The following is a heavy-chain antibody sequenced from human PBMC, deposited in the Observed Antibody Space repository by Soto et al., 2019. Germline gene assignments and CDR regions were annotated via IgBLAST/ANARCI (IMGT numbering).Heavy chain of an antibody. D-gene: IGHD6-13*01. CDR1: GGTFSSYA. Sequence: SVKVSCKASGGTFSSYAISWVRQAPGQGLEWMGGIIPIFGTANYAQKFQGRVTITADESTSTAYMELSSLRSEDTAVYYCAREAAAATYPANWFDPWGQGTLVTVSS. CDR2: IIPIFGTA. V-gene: IGHV1-69*13. CDR3: AREAAAATYPANWFDP. J-gene: IGHJ5*02.